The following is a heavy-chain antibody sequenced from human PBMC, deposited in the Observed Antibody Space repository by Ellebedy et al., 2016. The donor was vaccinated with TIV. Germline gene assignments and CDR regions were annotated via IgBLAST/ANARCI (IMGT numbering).Heavy chain of an antibody. CDR3: AKDIAAAGSAGMDV. CDR1: GYTFTGYY. Sequence: ASVKVSCKASGYTFTGYYVHWVRQAPGQGLEWMGWINSNSGGTNYAQKFQGRVTMTRDTSISTAYMELSRLRSDDTAVYYCAKDIAAAGSAGMDVWGQGTTVTVSS. CDR2: INSNSGGT. D-gene: IGHD6-13*01. V-gene: IGHV1-2*02. J-gene: IGHJ6*02.